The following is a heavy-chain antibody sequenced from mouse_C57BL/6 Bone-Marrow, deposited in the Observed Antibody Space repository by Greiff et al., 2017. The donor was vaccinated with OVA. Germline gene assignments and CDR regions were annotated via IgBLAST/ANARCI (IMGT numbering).Heavy chain of an antibody. D-gene: IGHD1-1*01. J-gene: IGHJ3*01. V-gene: IGHV5-17*01. Sequence: EVKLMESGGGLVKPGGSLKLSCAASGFTFSDYGMHWVRQAPEKGLEWVAYISSGSSTIYYADTVKGRFTISRDNAKNTLFLQMTSLRSEDTAMYYCARDPFTTVVAPPAWFAYWGQGTLVTVSA. CDR1: GFTFSDYG. CDR2: ISSGSSTI. CDR3: ARDPFTTVVAPPAWFAY.